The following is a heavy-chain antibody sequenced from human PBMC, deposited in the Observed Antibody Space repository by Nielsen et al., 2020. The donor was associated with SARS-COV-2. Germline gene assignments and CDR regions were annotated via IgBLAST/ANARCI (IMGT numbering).Heavy chain of an antibody. CDR1: GFTFRDCA. CDR2: ISGSGGTT. J-gene: IGHJ4*01. V-gene: IGHV3-23*01. D-gene: IGHD1-26*01. CDR3: AKSTCFQFGGSYPYFDY. Sequence: GESLQISCAASGFTFRDCAMSWVRQAPGKGLEWVSAISGSGGTTFYADSVKGRFTISRDNSDNTLYLQMNSLRAEDTAIYYCAKSTCFQFGGSYPYFDYWGHGTLVTVSS.